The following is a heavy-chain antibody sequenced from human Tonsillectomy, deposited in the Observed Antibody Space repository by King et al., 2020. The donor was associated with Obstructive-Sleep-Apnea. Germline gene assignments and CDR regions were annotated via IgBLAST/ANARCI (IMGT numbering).Heavy chain of an antibody. J-gene: IGHJ4*02. CDR2: ISYDGSNK. Sequence: QLVQSGGGVVLPGRSLRLSCAASGFTFSSYGMHWVRQAPGKGLEWVAVISYDGSNKYYADSVKGRFTISRDNSKNTLYLQMNSLRAEDTAVYYCAKGGSSWYFFDYWGQGTLVTVSS. V-gene: IGHV3-30*18. D-gene: IGHD6-13*01. CDR3: AKGGSSWYFFDY. CDR1: GFTFSSYG.